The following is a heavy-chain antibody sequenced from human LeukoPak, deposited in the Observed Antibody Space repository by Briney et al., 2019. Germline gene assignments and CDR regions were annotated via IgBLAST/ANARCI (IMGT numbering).Heavy chain of an antibody. CDR1: GGSVSSGSYY. Sequence: SETLSLTCTVSGGSVSSGSYYWSWIRQPPGKGVEWIGYIYYSGSTNYNPSLKSRVTISVDTSKNQFSLKLSSVTAADTAVYYCARGRSSFFDYWGQGTLVTVSS. J-gene: IGHJ4*02. D-gene: IGHD6-19*01. CDR3: ARGRSSFFDY. V-gene: IGHV4-61*01. CDR2: IYYSGST.